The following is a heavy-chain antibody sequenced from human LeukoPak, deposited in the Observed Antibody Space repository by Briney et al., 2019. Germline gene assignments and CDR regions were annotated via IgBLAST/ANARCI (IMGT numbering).Heavy chain of an antibody. CDR1: GGSISSSNW. V-gene: IGHV4-4*02. CDR3: ARDSSSWSFDY. J-gene: IGHJ4*02. CDR2: IYHSGST. D-gene: IGHD6-13*01. Sequence: SETLSLTCAVSGGSISSSNWWSWVRQPPGKGLEWIGEIYHSGSTNYNPSLKSRVTIPVDKSKNQFSLKLSSVTAADTAVYYCARDSSSWSFDYWGQGTLVTVSS.